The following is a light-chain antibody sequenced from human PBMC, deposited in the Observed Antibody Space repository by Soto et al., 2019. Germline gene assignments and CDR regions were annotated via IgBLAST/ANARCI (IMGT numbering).Light chain of an antibody. CDR3: MSYTISVAWV. CDR2: EVT. Sequence: QSALTQPASVSGSPGQSITISCSGTSNDVGASNHVSWYQQHPGKAPKLLLYEVTIRPSGVSNRFSGSKSGNTASLTISGLQTEDEADYSCMSYTISVAWVFGGGTKLTVL. J-gene: IGLJ3*02. V-gene: IGLV2-14*01. CDR1: SNDVGASNH.